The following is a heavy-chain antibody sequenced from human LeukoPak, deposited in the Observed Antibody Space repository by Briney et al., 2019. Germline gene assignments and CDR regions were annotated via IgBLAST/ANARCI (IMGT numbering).Heavy chain of an antibody. J-gene: IGHJ4*02. CDR2: IYPGDSDT. Sequence: GESLKISCKGSGYSFTSYWIGWVRQLPGKGLEWMGIIYPGDSDTRYSPSFQGQVTISADKSISTAYLQWSSLKASDTAMYYCARRGGYSYGPDLPFDYWGQGTLVTVSS. V-gene: IGHV5-51*01. CDR3: ARRGGYSYGPDLPFDY. D-gene: IGHD5-18*01. CDR1: GYSFTSYW.